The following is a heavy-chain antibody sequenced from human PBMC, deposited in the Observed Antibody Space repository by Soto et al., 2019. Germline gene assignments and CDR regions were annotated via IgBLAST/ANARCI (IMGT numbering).Heavy chain of an antibody. CDR1: GVSITSYK. CDR3: AREWSAFDY. V-gene: IGHV4-59*01. Sequence: SETLSLTCTVSGVSITSYKWSWIRQSPGKGLEWIAYMYSSGSSSCNPSLKSRVTISVDTSKNQYSLKVNSATAADTAVYYCAREWSAFDYWGQGILVTVSS. J-gene: IGHJ4*02. D-gene: IGHD2-15*01. CDR2: MYSSGSS.